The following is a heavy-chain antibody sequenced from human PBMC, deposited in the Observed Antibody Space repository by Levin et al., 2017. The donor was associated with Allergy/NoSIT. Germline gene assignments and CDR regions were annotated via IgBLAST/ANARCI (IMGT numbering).Heavy chain of an antibody. CDR2: IKQDGSEK. D-gene: IGHD6-19*01. V-gene: IGHV3-7*01. Sequence: GGSLRLSCAASGFTFSSYWMSWVRQAPGKGLEWVANIKQDGSEKYYVDSVKGRFTISRDNAKNSLYLQMNSLRAEDTAVYYCARVLEGYSSGIPEFDPWGQGTLVTVSS. CDR1: GFTFSSYW. J-gene: IGHJ5*02. CDR3: ARVLEGYSSGIPEFDP.